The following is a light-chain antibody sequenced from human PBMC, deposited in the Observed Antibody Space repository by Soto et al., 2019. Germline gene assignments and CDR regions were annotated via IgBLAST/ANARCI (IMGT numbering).Light chain of an antibody. CDR3: QQYNSYAQT. CDR1: QSISSW. CDR2: KAS. J-gene: IGKJ1*01. V-gene: IGKV1-5*03. Sequence: DIQMTQSPSTLSASVGDRVTITCRASQSISSWLAWYQQKPGKAPKLLIYKASSLESGVPSRFSGSGSGTDFTLTISSLKPDDFATDYCQQYNSYAQTFGQGTKVEIK.